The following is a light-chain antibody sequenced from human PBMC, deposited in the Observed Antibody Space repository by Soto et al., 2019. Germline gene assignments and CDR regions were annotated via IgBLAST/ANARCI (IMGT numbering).Light chain of an antibody. CDR1: QSISNY. V-gene: IGKV1-39*01. J-gene: IGKJ2*03. CDR2: AAS. CDR3: QQSYSNPPG. Sequence: DIQMTQSPSSLSASVGDRVTITCRASQSISNYFNWSQQKPGKAPKLLIYAASSLQSGVPSRFSGSGSGTDFTLTISSLQPEDFATYYCQQSYSNPPGFGQGTKLEIK.